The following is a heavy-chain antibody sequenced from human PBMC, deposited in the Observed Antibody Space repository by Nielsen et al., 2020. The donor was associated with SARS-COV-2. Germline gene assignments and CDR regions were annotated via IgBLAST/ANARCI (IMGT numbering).Heavy chain of an antibody. V-gene: IGHV4-39*01. J-gene: IGHJ4*02. CDR3: ARTGLGRPV. Sequence: SETLSLTCTVSGGSISSSSYYWGWIRQPPGKGLEWIGSIYYSGSTYYNPSLKSRVTISVDTSKNQFSLKLSSVTAADTAVYYCARTGLGRPVWGQGTLVTVSS. CDR2: IYYSGST. D-gene: IGHD3/OR15-3a*01. CDR1: GGSISSSSYY.